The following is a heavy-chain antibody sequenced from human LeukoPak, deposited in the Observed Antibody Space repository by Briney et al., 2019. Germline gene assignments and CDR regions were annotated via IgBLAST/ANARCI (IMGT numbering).Heavy chain of an antibody. CDR3: ARLGGYYDPPGY. V-gene: IGHV4-39*01. CDR2: IHYSGST. CDR1: GGSISSTTYY. Sequence: PSETLSLTCSVSGGSISSTTYYCAWIRQPPGKGLEWIGTIHYSGSTYYSPSLVSRVTISVDTSKNQFSLKLASVTAADTAFYYCARLGGYYDPPGYWGQGTLVTVSS. J-gene: IGHJ4*02. D-gene: IGHD3-22*01.